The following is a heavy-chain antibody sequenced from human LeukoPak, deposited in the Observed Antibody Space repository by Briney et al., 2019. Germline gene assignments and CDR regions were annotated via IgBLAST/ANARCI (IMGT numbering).Heavy chain of an antibody. CDR2: INPNSGGT. Sequence: GASVKVSCKASGYTFTGYYMHWVRQAPGQGLEWMGWINPNSGGTNYAQKFQGRVTMTRDTSISTAYMELSRLRSDDTAVYYCARARAGIAAAGPSFGGYWGQGTLVTVSS. CDR1: GYTFTGYY. J-gene: IGHJ4*02. V-gene: IGHV1-2*02. CDR3: ARARAGIAAAGPSFGGY. D-gene: IGHD6-13*01.